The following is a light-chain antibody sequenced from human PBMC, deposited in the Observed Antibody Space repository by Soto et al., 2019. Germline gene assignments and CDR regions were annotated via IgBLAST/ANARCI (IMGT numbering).Light chain of an antibody. CDR1: QSVSSY. CDR2: DAS. CDR3: PQHSNSELT. V-gene: IGKV3-11*01. Sequence: EIVLTQSPATLYLSPGERATLSCRASQSVSSYLAWYQQKPGQAPRLLIYDASNRATGIPARFSGSGSGPDFTLTISSLEPEDFTVYYCPQHSNSELTFGGRTKVEIK. J-gene: IGKJ4*01.